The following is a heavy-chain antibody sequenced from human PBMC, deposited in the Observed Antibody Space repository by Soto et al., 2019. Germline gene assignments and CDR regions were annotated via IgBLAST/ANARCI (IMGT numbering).Heavy chain of an antibody. Sequence: QVQLVESGGGVVQPGRSLRLSCAASGFTFSSYGMHWVRQAPGKGLEWVAVISYDGSNKYYADSVKGRFTISRDNSKNTLYVPMNRLRAEDTAVYYCAKDSHTYCGGACFFDYWCKGTLVTVFS. CDR3: AKDSHTYCGGACFFDY. CDR1: GFTFSSYG. CDR2: ISYDGSNK. D-gene: IGHD2-21*02. J-gene: IGHJ4*02. V-gene: IGHV3-30*18.